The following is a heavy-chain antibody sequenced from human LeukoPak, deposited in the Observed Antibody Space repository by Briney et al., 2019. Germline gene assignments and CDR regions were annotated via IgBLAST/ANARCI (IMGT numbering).Heavy chain of an antibody. D-gene: IGHD3-10*01. CDR1: GGSISSSTYY. Sequence: SETLSLTCTVSGGSISSSTYYWGWIRQPPGKGLEWIGSIYYSGNTYYNPSLKSRVTICVDTPKSQFSLKLSSVTAADTAVYYCARHLKFGTNNWFDPWGQGTLVTVSS. CDR2: IYYSGNT. CDR3: ARHLKFGTNNWFDP. J-gene: IGHJ5*02. V-gene: IGHV4-39*01.